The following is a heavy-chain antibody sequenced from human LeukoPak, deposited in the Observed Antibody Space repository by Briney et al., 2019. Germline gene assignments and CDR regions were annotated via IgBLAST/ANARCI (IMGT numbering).Heavy chain of an antibody. CDR3: ARMGIADDY. J-gene: IGHJ4*02. V-gene: IGHV4-61*02. Sequence: SETLSLTCTVSGGSISSGSYYWSWNRQPDGKGLEWIGRIYTSGSTNYNPSLKSRVTISVDTSKNQFPLKLSSVTAADTAVYYCARMGIADDYWGQGTLVTVSS. D-gene: IGHD6-13*01. CDR2: IYTSGST. CDR1: GGSISSGSYY.